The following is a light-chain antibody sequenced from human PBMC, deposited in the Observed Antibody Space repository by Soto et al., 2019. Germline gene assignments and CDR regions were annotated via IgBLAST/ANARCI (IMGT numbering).Light chain of an antibody. CDR2: YAS. V-gene: IGKV3-15*01. CDR1: QSVSSN. Sequence: EIVMTQSPATLSVSPGERATLSCRASQSVSSNLAWYQQKPGQAPRLLIYYASTRATGIPARFSGSGSGTEFTLTISSLQSEDFAVYYCQQYNNWPPSWTFXQGTKADIK. CDR3: QQYNNWPPSWT. J-gene: IGKJ1*01.